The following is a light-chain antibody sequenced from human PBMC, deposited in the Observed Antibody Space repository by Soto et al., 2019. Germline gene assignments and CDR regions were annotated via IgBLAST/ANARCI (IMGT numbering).Light chain of an antibody. CDR1: SSDVGGYKF. Sequence: QSALTQPASVSGSPGQSISISCTGTSSDVGGYKFVSWYQQHPGKAPQLIIDDVSNRPSGVANRFSGSKSGNTASLTISGHQAEDEADYYCSSYTSSRTYVFGTGTKLTVL. V-gene: IGLV2-14*01. CDR2: DVS. J-gene: IGLJ1*01. CDR3: SSYTSSRTYV.